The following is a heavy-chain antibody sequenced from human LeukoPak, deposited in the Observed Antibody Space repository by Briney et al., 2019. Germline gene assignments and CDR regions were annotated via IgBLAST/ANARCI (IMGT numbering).Heavy chain of an antibody. D-gene: IGHD1-1*01. Sequence: SETLSLTCAVYGASFSDYYWSWIRQPPGKGLEWIGEIDHSGSTKCNPSLKGRVTISLDTSKNQFSLDLTSVTAADTAVYYCATGSQLGPYNWFDPWGQGTLVTVSS. CDR3: ATGSQLGPYNWFDP. V-gene: IGHV4-34*01. J-gene: IGHJ5*02. CDR2: IDHSGST. CDR1: GASFSDYY.